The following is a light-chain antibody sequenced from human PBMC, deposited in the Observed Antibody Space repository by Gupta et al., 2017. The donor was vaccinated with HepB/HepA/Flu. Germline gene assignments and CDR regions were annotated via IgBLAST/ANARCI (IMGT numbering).Light chain of an antibody. Sequence: SALTQPPSASGSPGQSVTISCTGTSSDVGGYNYVSWYQRHPGKAPKVIIYEISKRPSGVPDRFSGSRSGKTASLTVSGLQADDEAEYFCSSYAGANICVFGTGTTVTVL. CDR2: EIS. V-gene: IGLV2-8*01. J-gene: IGLJ1*01. CDR3: SSYAGANICV. CDR1: SSDVGGYNY.